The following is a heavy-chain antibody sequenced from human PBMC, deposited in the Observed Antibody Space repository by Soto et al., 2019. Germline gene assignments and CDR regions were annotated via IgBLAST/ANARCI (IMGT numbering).Heavy chain of an antibody. J-gene: IGHJ4*02. CDR3: ARDPYYYDSSGLVDY. D-gene: IGHD3-22*01. CDR1: GFTFSSYG. Sequence: QVQLVESGGGVVQPGRSLRLSCAASGFTFSSYGMHWVRQAPGKGLEWVAVIWYDGSKKYYADSVKGRFTISRDNSKNTLYLQMNRLRAEDTAVYCCARDPYYYDSSGLVDYWAREPWSPSPQ. CDR2: IWYDGSKK. V-gene: IGHV3-33*01.